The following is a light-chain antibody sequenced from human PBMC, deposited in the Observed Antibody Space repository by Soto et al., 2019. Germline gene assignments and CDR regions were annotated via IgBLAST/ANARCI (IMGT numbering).Light chain of an antibody. J-gene: IGLJ2*01. CDR3: AAWYDSLDGHVV. CDR1: SSNIGSNT. CDR2: SNN. V-gene: IGLV1-44*01. Sequence: QSVLTQPPSASGTPGQRGTISCSGSSSNIGSNTVNWYQQLPGTTPKLLIYSNNQPPSGVPDRFSGSKSGTSASLAISGPQSEDEADNYCAAWYDSLDGHVVFGGGTKVTVL.